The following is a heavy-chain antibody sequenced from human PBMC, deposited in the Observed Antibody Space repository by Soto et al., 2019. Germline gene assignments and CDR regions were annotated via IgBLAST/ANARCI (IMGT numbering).Heavy chain of an antibody. CDR3: ARAHSGPD. Sequence: PGGSLRLSCAASGFTFSNYWMYWVRQVPGKGLVWVSRINSDGTRATYGDSVKGRFTISRDNAKNTLYLQMNSLRVDDTAVYYCARAHSGPDWGQGTLVTVSS. CDR1: GFTFSNYW. J-gene: IGHJ4*02. CDR2: INSDGTRA. V-gene: IGHV3-74*01. D-gene: IGHD2-15*01.